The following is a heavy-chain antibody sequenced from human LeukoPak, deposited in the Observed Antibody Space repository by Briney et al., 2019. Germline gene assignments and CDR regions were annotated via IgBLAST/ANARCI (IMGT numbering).Heavy chain of an antibody. CDR3: ARGAVGATPYYYYYGMDV. V-gene: IGHV4-59*01. Sequence: SETLSLTCTVSGGSISSYYWSWIRQPPGKGLEWIGYIYYSGSTNYNPSLKSRVTISVDTSKNQFSLKLSAVTAADTAVYYCARGAVGATPYYYYYGMDVWGQGPTVTVSS. CDR2: IYYSGST. J-gene: IGHJ6*02. D-gene: IGHD1-26*01. CDR1: GGSISSYY.